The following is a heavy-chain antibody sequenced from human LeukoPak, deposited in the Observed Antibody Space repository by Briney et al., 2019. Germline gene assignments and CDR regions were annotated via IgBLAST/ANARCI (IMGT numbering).Heavy chain of an antibody. CDR2: IIPIFGTA. CDR3: ASHWQWEKYYFDY. CDR1: GGTFSSYA. D-gene: IGHD1-26*01. V-gene: IGHV1-69*05. J-gene: IGHJ4*02. Sequence: SVKVSCKASGGTFSSYAISWVRQAPGQGLEWMGRIIPIFGTANYAQKFPGRVTITTDESTSTAYMELSSLRSEDTAVYYCASHWQWEKYYFDYWGQGTLVTVSS.